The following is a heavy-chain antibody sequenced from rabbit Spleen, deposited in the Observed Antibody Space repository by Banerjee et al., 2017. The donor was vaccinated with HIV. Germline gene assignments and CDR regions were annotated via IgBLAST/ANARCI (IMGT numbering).Heavy chain of an antibody. D-gene: IGHD1-1*01. V-gene: IGHV1S40*01. J-gene: IGHJ4*01. CDR1: GVSFSDNSY. Sequence: QSLEESGGDLVKPGASLTLTCIASGVSFSDNSYMCWVRQAPGKGLEWIACIDSGSSGFTYFASWANGRFTISKTSSTTVTLQMTSLTAADTATYFCARDLDGVIGWNFGWWGPGTLVTVS. CDR2: IDSGSSGFT. CDR3: ARDLDGVIGWNFGW.